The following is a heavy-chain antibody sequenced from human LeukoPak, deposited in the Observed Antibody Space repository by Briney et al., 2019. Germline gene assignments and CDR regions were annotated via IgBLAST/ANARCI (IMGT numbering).Heavy chain of an antibody. CDR3: ARECSGGSCYEDDY. CDR1: GYTFTSYD. Sequence: ASVKVSCKASGYTFTSYDINWVRQATGLGLEWMGWMNPNSGNTGYAQKFQGRVTMTRNTSISTAYMELSSLRSEDTAVYYCARECSGGSCYEDDYWGQGTLVTVSS. J-gene: IGHJ4*02. CDR2: MNPNSGNT. V-gene: IGHV1-8*01. D-gene: IGHD2-15*01.